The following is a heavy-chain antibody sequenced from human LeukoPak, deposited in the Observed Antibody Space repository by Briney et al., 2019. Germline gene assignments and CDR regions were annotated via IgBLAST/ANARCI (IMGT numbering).Heavy chain of an antibody. J-gene: IGHJ6*02. D-gene: IGHD3-3*01. CDR3: ARDKAYYDFWSGHARMYYYGMDV. V-gene: IGHV4-34*01. Sequence: SETLSLTCAVYGVSFSGYYWSWIRQPPGKGLEWIGEINHSGSTNYNPSLKSRVTISVDTSKNQFSLKLSSVTAADTAVYYCARDKAYYDFWSGHARMYYYGMDVWGQGTTVTVSS. CDR1: GVSFSGYY. CDR2: INHSGST.